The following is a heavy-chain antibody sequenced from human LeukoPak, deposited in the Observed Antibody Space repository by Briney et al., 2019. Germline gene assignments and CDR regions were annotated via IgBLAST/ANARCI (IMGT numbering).Heavy chain of an antibody. CDR2: TIPIFGTA. Sequence: SVKVSCKASGGTFSSYAISWVRQAPGQGLEWMGGTIPIFGTANYAQKFQGRVTITTDESTSTAYMELSSLRSEDTAVYHCARGSNWNYVLAYWGQGSLVTVSS. CDR3: ARGSNWNYVLAY. V-gene: IGHV1-69*05. D-gene: IGHD1-7*01. CDR1: GGTFSSYA. J-gene: IGHJ4*02.